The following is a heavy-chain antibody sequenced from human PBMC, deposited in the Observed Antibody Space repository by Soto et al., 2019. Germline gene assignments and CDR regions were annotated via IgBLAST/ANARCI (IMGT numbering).Heavy chain of an antibody. D-gene: IGHD6-13*01. CDR3: AKGYLSL. CDR2: ITAGGSST. J-gene: IGHJ4*02. Sequence: VQLLESGGGLVQPGESLRLSCVASGFTFSDYVMSWVRQTPGRGLEWVAGITAGGSSTYHVDSVKARFTVSRGNSENTVYLQMNSLRAEDTAVYFCAKGYLSLWGQGTLVTVSS. V-gene: IGHV3-23*02. CDR1: GFTFSDYV.